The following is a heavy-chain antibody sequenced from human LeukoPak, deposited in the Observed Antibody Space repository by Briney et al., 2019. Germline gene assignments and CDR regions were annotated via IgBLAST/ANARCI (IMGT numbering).Heavy chain of an antibody. CDR2: IWNDGTNK. CDR3: ATPIVASGSFDP. Sequence: PGGSLRLSCAASGFTFSSYGMHWVRQAPGKGLEWVAVIWNDGTNKYYADSVKGQFTISRDNSKNTLYLQMNSLRAEDTAVYYCATPIVASGSFDPWGQGTLVTVSS. D-gene: IGHD5-12*01. CDR1: GFTFSSYG. J-gene: IGHJ5*02. V-gene: IGHV3-33*01.